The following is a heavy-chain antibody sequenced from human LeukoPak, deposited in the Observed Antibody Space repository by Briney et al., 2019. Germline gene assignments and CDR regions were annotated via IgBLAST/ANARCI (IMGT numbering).Heavy chain of an antibody. CDR2: ISYDGSNK. D-gene: IGHD3-10*01. Sequence: PGGSLRLSCAASGFTFSSYAMHWVRQAPGKGLGWVAVISYDGSNKYYADSVKGRFTISRDNSKNTLYLQMNSLRAEDTAVYYCARISEDYYGSGSYDYWGQGTLVTVSS. J-gene: IGHJ4*02. V-gene: IGHV3-30-3*01. CDR3: ARISEDYYGSGSYDY. CDR1: GFTFSSYA.